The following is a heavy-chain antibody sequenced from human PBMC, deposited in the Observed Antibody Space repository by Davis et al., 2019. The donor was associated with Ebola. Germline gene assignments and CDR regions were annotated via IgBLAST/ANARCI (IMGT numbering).Heavy chain of an antibody. Sequence: PGGSLRLSCAASGFTFSSYWMSWVRQAPGKGLEWVANIKQDGSEKYYVDSVKGRFTISRDNAKNSLYLQMNSLRAEDTAVYYCAKVDCSGGSCYGFDYWGQGTLVTVSS. V-gene: IGHV3-7*03. CDR1: GFTFSSYW. D-gene: IGHD2-15*01. CDR2: IKQDGSEK. J-gene: IGHJ4*02. CDR3: AKVDCSGGSCYGFDY.